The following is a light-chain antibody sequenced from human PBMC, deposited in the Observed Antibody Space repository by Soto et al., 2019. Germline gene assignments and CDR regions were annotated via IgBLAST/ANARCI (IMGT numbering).Light chain of an antibody. V-gene: IGKV3-11*01. CDR1: QSVGRY. CDR2: DAS. J-gene: IGKJ5*01. Sequence: EIVLTQSPGTLSLSPGERATLSCRASQSVGRYLAWFQQKPGQAPRVLIYDASNRATGIPARFSGSGSGTDFTLTISSLEPEDFAVYYCQQRSNWPPITFGQGTRLEIK. CDR3: QQRSNWPPIT.